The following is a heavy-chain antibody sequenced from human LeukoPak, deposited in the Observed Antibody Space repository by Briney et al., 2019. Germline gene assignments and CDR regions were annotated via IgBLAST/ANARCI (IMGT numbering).Heavy chain of an antibody. Sequence: GASVKVSCKASGYIFTSHYIQWARQAPGQGLEWMGLIHPIGGSTTYAQRFQGRVTMTRDTATSTVYMELRSLRSEDTAIYYCARCDFNSGSYYFDYWGQGSMVTVSS. CDR2: IHPIGGST. CDR1: GYIFTSHY. J-gene: IGHJ4*02. V-gene: IGHV1-46*01. D-gene: IGHD3-10*01. CDR3: ARCDFNSGSYYFDY.